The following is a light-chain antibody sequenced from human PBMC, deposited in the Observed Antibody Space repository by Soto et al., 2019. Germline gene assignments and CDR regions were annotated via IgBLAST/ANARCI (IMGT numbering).Light chain of an antibody. CDR3: QQYDTSPPT. J-gene: IGKJ5*01. CDR2: RTF. V-gene: IGKV3-20*01. Sequence: IVLTQSPGTLSLSPGERATLSCRASQPITSRYLAWYQHQPGQAPRLLIYRTFARAPGIPDRFSGGGSGTDFTLTISRLEREDFAVYYRQQYDTSPPTFGQGTRLEIK. CDR1: QPITSRY.